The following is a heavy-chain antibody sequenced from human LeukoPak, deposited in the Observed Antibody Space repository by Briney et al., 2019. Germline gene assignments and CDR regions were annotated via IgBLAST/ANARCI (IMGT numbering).Heavy chain of an antibody. CDR1: GGSLTTHW. CDR2: INHSGHT. D-gene: IGHD3-10*01. CDR3: ARGRVYFRDLTSLRGFIPFDS. Sequence: SETLSLTCAVYGGSLTTHWWTWIRQPAGRGLEWVGEINHSGHTNYNSSFESRLTVSIDKSKNQFSLRLSSVTAADTAIYYCARGRVYFRDLTSLRGFIPFDSWGQGTPVTVSS. V-gene: IGHV4-34*01. J-gene: IGHJ4*02.